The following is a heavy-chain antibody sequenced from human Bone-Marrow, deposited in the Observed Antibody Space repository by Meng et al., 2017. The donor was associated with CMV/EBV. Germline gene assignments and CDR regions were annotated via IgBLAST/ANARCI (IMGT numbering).Heavy chain of an antibody. CDR1: GFTFSSYA. CDR3: ARARRGLRYCSGGSCYPHSQDYYYYYGMDV. D-gene: IGHD2-15*01. V-gene: IGHV3-30-3*01. CDR2: ISYDGSNK. J-gene: IGHJ6*02. Sequence: GESLKISCAASGFTFSSYAMHWVRQAPGKGLEWVAVISYDGSNKYYADSVKGRFTISRDNSKNTLYLQMNSLRAEDTAVYYCARARRGLRYCSGGSCYPHSQDYYYYYGMDVWGQGTTVTVSS.